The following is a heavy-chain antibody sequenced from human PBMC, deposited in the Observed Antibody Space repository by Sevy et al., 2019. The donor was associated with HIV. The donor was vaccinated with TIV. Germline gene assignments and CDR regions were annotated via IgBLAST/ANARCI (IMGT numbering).Heavy chain of an antibody. CDR3: ARDSMPLIQGIIMTPYLYGMDV. CDR1: GYIFNTYG. D-gene: IGHD2-2*01. V-gene: IGHV1-18*01. CDR2: ISGFNDNT. Sequence: ASVKVSCKAYGYIFNTYGISWVRQAPGQGLEWMGWISGFNDNTHFAPKVQGRVTMTTDTSTSTAYMELRSLRSADTAVYYCARDSMPLIQGIIMTPYLYGMDVWGQGTTVTVSS. J-gene: IGHJ6*02.